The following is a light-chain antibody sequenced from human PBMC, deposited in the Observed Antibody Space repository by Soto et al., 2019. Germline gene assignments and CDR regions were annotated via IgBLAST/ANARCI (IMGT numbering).Light chain of an antibody. CDR1: QSVTSTY. CDR3: QQYNTAPWT. V-gene: IGKV3-20*01. CDR2: GAS. Sequence: EIVLTQSPGTLSLSPGERATLSCRASQSVTSTYLAWYQQRPGQAPRLLIYGASNRVPGIPDRFSGSGSGTDFTLTISRLEHEDFAVYYCQQYNTAPWTFGRGTTVEI. J-gene: IGKJ1*01.